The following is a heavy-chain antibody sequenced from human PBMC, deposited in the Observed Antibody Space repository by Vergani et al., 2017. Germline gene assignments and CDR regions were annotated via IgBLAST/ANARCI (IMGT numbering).Heavy chain of an antibody. V-gene: IGHV3-23*01. CDR3: VRDAGGYENCFDC. J-gene: IGHJ4*02. CDR1: GFTFSTYA. Sequence: EVQLLESGGSLKQPGGSVRLSCAASGFTFSTYAMHWVRRAPGKGLEWVSALTGGGGSTYSADSFKGRFIISRDNSRDTLYLQMNSLTPEDTSTCYCVRDAGGYENCFDCWGEGTKVAVS. CDR2: LTGGGGST. D-gene: IGHD5-12*01.